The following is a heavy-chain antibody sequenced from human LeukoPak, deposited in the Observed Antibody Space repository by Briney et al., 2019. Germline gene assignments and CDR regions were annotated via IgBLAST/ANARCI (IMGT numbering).Heavy chain of an antibody. Sequence: TGGSLRLSCVASGFNFSDYAMNWVRQAPGKGLEWVSAISGSGGTTHYADSVKGRFAISRDNSKNTLSLQMSHLRHEDTARYYCAKDRYSNYGNWFDPRGQGTQVTVFS. CDR2: ISGSGGTT. V-gene: IGHV3-23*01. J-gene: IGHJ5*02. CDR1: GFNFSDYA. D-gene: IGHD4-11*01. CDR3: AKDRYSNYGNWFDP.